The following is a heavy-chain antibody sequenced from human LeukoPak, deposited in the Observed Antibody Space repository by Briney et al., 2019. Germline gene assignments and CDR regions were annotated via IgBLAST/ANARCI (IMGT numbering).Heavy chain of an antibody. D-gene: IGHD6-13*01. V-gene: IGHV4-4*02. CDR1: GGSISSSNW. CDR3: ARTGGYSSSWFNPYFDY. J-gene: IGHJ4*02. CDR2: IYHSGST. Sequence: SGTLSLTCAVSGGSISSSNWWSWVRQPPGKGLEWIGEIYHSGSTNYNPSLKSRVTISVDKSKNQFSLKLSSVTAADTAVYYCARTGGYSSSWFNPYFDYWGQGNLVTVSS.